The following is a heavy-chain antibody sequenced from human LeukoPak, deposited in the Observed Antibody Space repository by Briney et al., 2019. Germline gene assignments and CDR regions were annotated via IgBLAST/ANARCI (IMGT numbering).Heavy chain of an antibody. CDR1: GGSISSGGYY. CDR3: ARRGRDCSSTSCYYYFDY. D-gene: IGHD2-2*01. V-gene: IGHV4-30-2*01. CDR2: IYHSGST. J-gene: IGHJ4*02. Sequence: PSQTLSLTCTVSGGSISSGGYYWSWIRQPPGKGLEWIGYIYHSGSTYYNPSLKSRVTISVDTSKNQFSLKLSSVTAADTAVYYCARRGRDCSSTSCYYYFDYWGQGTLVTVSS.